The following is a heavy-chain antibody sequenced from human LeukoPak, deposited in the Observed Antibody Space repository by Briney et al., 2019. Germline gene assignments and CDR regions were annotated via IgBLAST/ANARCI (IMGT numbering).Heavy chain of an antibody. J-gene: IGHJ4*02. CDR2: IAHDGSNK. V-gene: IGHV3-30*01. Sequence: GGSLRLSCAASGFTFSSYAMHGVRQAPGKGLEWVAVIAHDGSNKYYADSVKGRFTISRDNSKNTLYLQMHSLRAEDSAMYYCARAPETRTTPSYFDYWGQGTLVSVSS. D-gene: IGHD1-7*01. CDR3: ARAPETRTTPSYFDY. CDR1: GFTFSSYA.